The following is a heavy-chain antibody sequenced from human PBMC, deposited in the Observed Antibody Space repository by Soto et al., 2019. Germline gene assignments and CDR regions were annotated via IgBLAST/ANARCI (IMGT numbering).Heavy chain of an antibody. CDR2: ISYIGEDK. V-gene: IGHV3-30*18. J-gene: IGHJ5*02. D-gene: IGHD3-9*01. CDR1: GFTFNSHV. Sequence: QVQLVESGGGVVQPGKSLRLACATSGFTFNSHVMNWVRQAPGKGLEWVAVISYIGEDKYNADSLKGRFTISRDTAKNTLLLQMSNLSYEDAAVYYGAKELDRYSFAWCDLGAWGQGTLVTVSS. CDR3: AKELDRYSFAWCDLGA.